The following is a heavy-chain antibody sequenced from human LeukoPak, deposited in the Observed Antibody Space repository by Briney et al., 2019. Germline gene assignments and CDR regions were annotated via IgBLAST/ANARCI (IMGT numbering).Heavy chain of an antibody. V-gene: IGHV3-30-3*01. J-gene: IGHJ4*02. CDR3: ARANWNCHQFDY. D-gene: IGHD1-1*01. Sequence: GGSLRLSCAASGFTFSSYAMHWVRQAPGKGLEWVAVISYDGSNKYYADSVKGRFTISRDNAKNSLYLQMNSLRAEDTAVYYCARANWNCHQFDYWGQGTLVTVSS. CDR1: GFTFSSYA. CDR2: ISYDGSNK.